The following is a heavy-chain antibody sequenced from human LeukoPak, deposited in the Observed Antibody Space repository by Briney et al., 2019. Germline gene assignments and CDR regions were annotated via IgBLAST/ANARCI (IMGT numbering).Heavy chain of an antibody. CDR2: IKQDGSEK. D-gene: IGHD2-2*01. CDR3: ARDRYCTTTRCSDY. J-gene: IGHJ4*02. Sequence: GGSLRLSCAASGFTFSSYWMSWVRQAPGKGPEWVANIKQDGSEKYYVDSVKGRFTISRDNAKNSLYLQMNSLRAEDTAVYYCARDRYCTTTRCSDYWGQGTLVTVSS. CDR1: GFTFSSYW. V-gene: IGHV3-7*01.